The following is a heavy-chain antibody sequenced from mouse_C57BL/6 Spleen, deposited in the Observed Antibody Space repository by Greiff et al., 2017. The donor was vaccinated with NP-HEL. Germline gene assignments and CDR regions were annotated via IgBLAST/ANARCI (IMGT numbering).Heavy chain of an antibody. Sequence: VQLKESGGGLVKPGGSLKLSCAASGFTFSDYGMHWVRQAPEKGLEWVAYISSGSSTIYYADTVKGRFTISRDKAKNTLFLQMTSLRSEDTARYYCARKGITTGVKYYFDYWGQGTTLTVSS. CDR2: ISSGSSTI. V-gene: IGHV5-17*01. CDR1: GFTFSDYG. J-gene: IGHJ2*01. D-gene: IGHD1-1*01. CDR3: ARKGITTGVKYYFDY.